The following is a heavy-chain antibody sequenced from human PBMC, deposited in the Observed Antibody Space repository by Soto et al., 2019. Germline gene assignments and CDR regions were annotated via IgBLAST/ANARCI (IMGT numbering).Heavy chain of an antibody. J-gene: IGHJ3*02. CDR2: IYPGDSDT. CDR3: ARHVWQQYDAFDI. Sequence: PGASLKISCKGSGYSFTSYWIGWVRQMPGKGLEWMGIIYPGDSDTRYSPSFQGQVTISADKSISTAYLQWSSLKASDTAMYYCARHVWQQYDAFDIWGQGTMVTVSS. V-gene: IGHV5-51*01. CDR1: GYSFTSYW. D-gene: IGHD6-13*01.